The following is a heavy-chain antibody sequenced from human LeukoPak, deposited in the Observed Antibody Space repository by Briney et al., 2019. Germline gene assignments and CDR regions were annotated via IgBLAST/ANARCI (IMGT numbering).Heavy chain of an antibody. V-gene: IGHV4-34*01. Sequence: SGTLSLTCAVYGESFSGYYWSWLRQSPDKGLECIGQINHSGSAAYNPYLKSRLTISFGSSQNQFSRILASVPAADTAVFYFARGRRPSVERQYTGGWYYFDYWGQGTLVTVSS. D-gene: IGHD6-19*01. J-gene: IGHJ4*02. CDR1: GESFSGYY. CDR2: INHSGSA. CDR3: ARGRRPSVERQYTGGWYYFDY.